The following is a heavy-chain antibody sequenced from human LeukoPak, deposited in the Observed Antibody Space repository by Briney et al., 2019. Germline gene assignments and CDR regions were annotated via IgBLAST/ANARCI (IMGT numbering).Heavy chain of an antibody. V-gene: IGHV3-30*04. CDR1: GFTFSSYA. D-gene: IGHD6-19*01. J-gene: IGHJ4*02. CDR3: ARSIGYSSGWYAY. Sequence: PGGSLRLSCAASGFTFSSYAMHWVRQAPGKGLEWVAVISYDGSNKYYADSVKGRFTISRDNSKNTLHLQMNSLRAEDTAVYYCARSIGYSSGWYAYWGQGTLVTVFS. CDR2: ISYDGSNK.